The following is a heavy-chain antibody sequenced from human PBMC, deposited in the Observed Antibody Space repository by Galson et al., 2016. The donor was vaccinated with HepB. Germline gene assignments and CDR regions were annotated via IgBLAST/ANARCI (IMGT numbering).Heavy chain of an antibody. Sequence: SLRLSCATSGFTFSNNGMSWVRQAPGKGLEWVSTFGVSVNTYYADSVKGRLTISRDNSKNTLWLQMNSLRAEDTAVYYCEKGSSGGQYYFDYWGQGTLVTVSS. V-gene: IGHV3-23*01. J-gene: IGHJ4*02. D-gene: IGHD2-15*01. CDR1: GFTFSNNG. CDR2: FGVSVNT. CDR3: EKGSSGGQYYFDY.